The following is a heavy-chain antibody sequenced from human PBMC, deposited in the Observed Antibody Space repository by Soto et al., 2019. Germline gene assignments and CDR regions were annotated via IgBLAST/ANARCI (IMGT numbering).Heavy chain of an antibody. V-gene: IGHV3-30*18. Sequence: QVQLVESGGGVVQPGRSLRLSCAASGFTFSSYGMHWVRQAPGKGLEWVAVISYDGSNKYYADSVKGRFTISRDNSKNTLYLQMNSLRAEDTAVYYCAKDRRSVYDILTGYYPGYYYYGMDVWGQGTTVTVSS. CDR3: AKDRRSVYDILTGYYPGYYYYGMDV. J-gene: IGHJ6*02. D-gene: IGHD3-9*01. CDR1: GFTFSSYG. CDR2: ISYDGSNK.